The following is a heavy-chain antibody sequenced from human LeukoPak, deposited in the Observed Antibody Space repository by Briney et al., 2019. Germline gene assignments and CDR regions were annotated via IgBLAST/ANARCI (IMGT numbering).Heavy chain of an antibody. V-gene: IGHV3-30*02. Sequence: GGSLRLSCAASGFTFSSYGMHWVRQAPGKGLEWVAVIWYDGSNKYYADSVKGRFTISRDNSKNTLYLQMNSLRAEDTAVYYCAKSGVYSSSSLIYYYYMDVWGKGTTVTVSS. D-gene: IGHD6-6*01. CDR1: GFTFSSYG. CDR3: AKSGVYSSSSLIYYYYMDV. CDR2: IWYDGSNK. J-gene: IGHJ6*03.